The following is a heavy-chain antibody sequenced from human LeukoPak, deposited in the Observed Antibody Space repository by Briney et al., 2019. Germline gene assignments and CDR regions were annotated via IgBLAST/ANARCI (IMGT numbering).Heavy chain of an antibody. CDR2: IYYTGTR. CDR3: ARQGIDAFDM. J-gene: IGHJ3*02. Sequence: SETLSLTCTVSGGSISSHHWIWLRQPPGKGLEWIAYIYYTGTRNYNPSLKSRVTISVDTSKNHISLRLSSVTAADTAVYYCARQGIDAFDMWGEGTLVTVSS. CDR1: GGSISSHH. V-gene: IGHV4-59*08.